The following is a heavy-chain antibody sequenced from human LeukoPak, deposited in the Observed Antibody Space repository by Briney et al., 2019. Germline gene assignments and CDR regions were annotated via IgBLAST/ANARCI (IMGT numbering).Heavy chain of an antibody. V-gene: IGHV3-30*18. CDR3: AKDGHYYDSSGYSAEFGY. CDR2: ISYDGSNK. CDR1: GFTFSSYG. D-gene: IGHD3-22*01. J-gene: IGHJ4*02. Sequence: PGRSLRLSCAASGFTFSSYGMHWVRQAPGKGLEWVAVISYDGSNKYYADSVKGRLTISRDNSKNTLYLQMNSLRAEDTAVYYCAKDGHYYDSSGYSAEFGYWGQGTLVTVSS.